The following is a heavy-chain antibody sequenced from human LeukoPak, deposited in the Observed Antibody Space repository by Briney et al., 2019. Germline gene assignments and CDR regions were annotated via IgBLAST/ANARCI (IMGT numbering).Heavy chain of an antibody. D-gene: IGHD3-9*01. V-gene: IGHV3-11*04. CDR2: ISSSGSTI. CDR3: ARGAGDILTGYGYYYYYYMDV. CDR1: GFTFSDYY. J-gene: IGHJ6*03. Sequence: GGSLRLSCAASGFTFSDYYMSWIRQAPGKGLEWVSYISSSGSTIYYADSVKGRFTISRDNAKNSLYLQMNSLRAEDTAVYYCARGAGDILTGYGYYYYYYMDVWGKGTTVTVSS.